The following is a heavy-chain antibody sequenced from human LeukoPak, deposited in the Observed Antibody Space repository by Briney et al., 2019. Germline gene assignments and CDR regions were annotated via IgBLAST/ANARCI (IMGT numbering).Heavy chain of an antibody. V-gene: IGHV3-21*01. CDR2: ISSSSSYI. CDR3: ARDVDYVNNWFDP. J-gene: IGHJ5*02. D-gene: IGHD4-17*01. CDR1: GFTFRTYS. Sequence: GGSLRLSCTASGFTFRTYSMNWVRQAPGKGLEWVSSISSSSSYIYYADSVKGRFTISRDNAKNSLYLQMNSLRAEDTAVYYCARDVDYVNNWFDPWGQGTLVTVSS.